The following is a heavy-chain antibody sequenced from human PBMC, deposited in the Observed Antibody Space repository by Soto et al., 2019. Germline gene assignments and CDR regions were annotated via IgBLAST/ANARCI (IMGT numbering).Heavy chain of an antibody. V-gene: IGHV1-69*01. CDR1: GGTFGIYA. CDR2: IIPAFGTT. CDR3: ARAPRHMLYGPTRNGMDV. J-gene: IGHJ6*02. D-gene: IGHD2-8*01. Sequence: QVQLVQSGAAVSKPGSSVKVSCKASGGTFGIYAVGWVRQAPGQGLEWMGGIIPAFGTTKNAQKFQDRVDITADESTNTVYMELSGLRFDDTAVYYCARAPRHMLYGPTRNGMDVWGQGTTLIVSS.